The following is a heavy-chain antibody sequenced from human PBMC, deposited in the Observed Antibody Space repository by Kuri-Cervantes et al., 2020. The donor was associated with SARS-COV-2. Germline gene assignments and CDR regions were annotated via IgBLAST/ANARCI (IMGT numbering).Heavy chain of an antibody. CDR2: IYFTGNT. J-gene: IGHJ4*02. CDR3: ARRFGDYGQFDY. D-gene: IGHD2-21*01. CDR1: GGSISSYY. V-gene: IGHV4-59*01. Sequence: ESLKISCSVSGGSISSYYWSWIRQPPGKGLEWIGNIYFTGNTNYNPALGSRVTISIDTPKNQFSLMLGSLTAADTAVYYCARRFGDYGQFDYWGQGTPVTVSS.